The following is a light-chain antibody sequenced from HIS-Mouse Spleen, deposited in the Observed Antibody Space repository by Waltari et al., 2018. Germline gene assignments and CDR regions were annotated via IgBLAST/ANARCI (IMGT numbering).Light chain of an antibody. V-gene: IGKV1-5*03. Sequence: DIQMTQSPSTLSASVGDRVPITCRASQSISSLLAWYQQKPGKAPTLLIYKASSLESGVPSMFSGSGSWTEFTLTISSLQPDDFATYYCQQYNSYPLTFGGGTKVEIK. CDR1: QSISSL. CDR3: QQYNSYPLT. J-gene: IGKJ4*01. CDR2: KAS.